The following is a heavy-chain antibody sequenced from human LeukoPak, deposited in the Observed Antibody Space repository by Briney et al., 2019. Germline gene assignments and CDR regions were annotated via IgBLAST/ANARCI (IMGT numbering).Heavy chain of an antibody. CDR3: ARGVAARLQDV. CDR1: GGSFSGYY. J-gene: IGHJ6*04. CDR2: INHSGST. Sequence: SETLSLTCAVYGGSFSGYYWSWIRQPPGKGLEWIGEINHSGSTNYNPSLKSRVTISVDTSKNQFSLKLSSVTAADTAVYYCARGVAARLQDVWGKGTTVTVSS. D-gene: IGHD6-13*01. V-gene: IGHV4-34*01.